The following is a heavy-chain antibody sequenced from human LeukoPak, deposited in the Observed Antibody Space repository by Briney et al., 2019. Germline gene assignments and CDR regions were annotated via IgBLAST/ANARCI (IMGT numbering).Heavy chain of an antibody. CDR1: GFTFSNYW. Sequence: AGGSLRLSCAASGFTFSNYWMSWVRQAPGKGLEWVASIKQDGSDKYYVDSVKGRFSISRDNAKNSLYLQMNSLRAEDTAVYYCAKGIVFDWYNGHYYYGMDVWGQGTTVTVSS. CDR3: AKGIVFDWYNGHYYYGMDV. D-gene: IGHD3-9*01. V-gene: IGHV3-7*03. J-gene: IGHJ6*02. CDR2: IKQDGSDK.